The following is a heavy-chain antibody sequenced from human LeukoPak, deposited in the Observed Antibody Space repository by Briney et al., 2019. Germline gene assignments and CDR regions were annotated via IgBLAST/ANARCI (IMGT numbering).Heavy chain of an antibody. CDR1: GFTFNTYS. V-gene: IGHV3-21*06. CDR3: AKDPPLVAYYFDY. D-gene: IGHD3-9*01. J-gene: IGHJ4*02. Sequence: GGSLRLSCEAYGFTFNTYSMNWARQAPGKGLEWVSSIDSSGGYMFYADSVKGRFIISRDNAKDSLYLQMNSLRAEDTAVYYCAKDPPLVAYYFDYWGQGTLVTVSS. CDR2: IDSSGGYM.